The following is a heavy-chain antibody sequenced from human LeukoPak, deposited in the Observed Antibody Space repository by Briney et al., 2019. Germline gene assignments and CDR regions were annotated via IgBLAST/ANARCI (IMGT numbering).Heavy chain of an antibody. CDR2: SYYSGIT. V-gene: IGHV4-61*01. D-gene: IGHD6-13*01. Sequence: SETLSLTCTVSGGSISSGSYYWSWIRQPPGKGLEWIGHSYYSGITNYNPSLKSRVTISVDTSKNQFSLRLSSVTAADTAVYYCVRGGSSSWPYYYYYMDVWGKGTTVTVSS. CDR1: GGSISSGSYY. CDR3: VRGGSSSWPYYYYYMDV. J-gene: IGHJ6*03.